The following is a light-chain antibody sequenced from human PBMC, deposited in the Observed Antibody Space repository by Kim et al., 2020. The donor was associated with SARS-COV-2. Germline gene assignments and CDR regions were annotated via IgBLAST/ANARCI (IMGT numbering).Light chain of an antibody. CDR3: QQRNNWPLT. J-gene: IGKJ4*01. CDR1: QSVRGY. CDR2: DAS. V-gene: IGKV3-11*01. Sequence: LSPGEGATLSCRASQSVRGYLAWYQQKPGQAPRLLIYDASTRATGIPARFSGSGSGTDFTLTIRSLEPEDSAIYYCQQRNNWPLTFGGGTKVEIK.